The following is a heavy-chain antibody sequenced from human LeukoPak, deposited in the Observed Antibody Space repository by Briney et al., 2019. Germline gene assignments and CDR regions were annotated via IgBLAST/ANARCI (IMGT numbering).Heavy chain of an antibody. V-gene: IGHV3-48*03. CDR1: GFTFSSYE. CDR2: ISSSGSTI. Sequence: PGGSLRLSCAASGFTFSSYEMNWVRQAPGKGLEWVSYISSSGSTIYYADSVKGRFTISRDNAKNSLYLQMNSLRAEDTAVYYCARDDYGDPNAFDIWGQGTMVTVSS. J-gene: IGHJ3*02. D-gene: IGHD4-17*01. CDR3: ARDDYGDPNAFDI.